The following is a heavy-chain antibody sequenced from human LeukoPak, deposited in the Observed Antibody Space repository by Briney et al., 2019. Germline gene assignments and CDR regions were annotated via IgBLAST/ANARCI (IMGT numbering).Heavy chain of an antibody. J-gene: IGHJ3*02. V-gene: IGHV4-59*08. D-gene: IGHD1-26*01. CDR2: IYYSGST. Sequence: SETLSLTCTVSGGSISSHYWSWIRQPPGKGLEWIGYIYYSGSTNYNPSLKSRVTISVDTSKNQFSLKLSSVTAADTAVYYCARHSGSRSAFDIWGQGTMVTVSS. CDR1: GGSISSHY. CDR3: ARHSGSRSAFDI.